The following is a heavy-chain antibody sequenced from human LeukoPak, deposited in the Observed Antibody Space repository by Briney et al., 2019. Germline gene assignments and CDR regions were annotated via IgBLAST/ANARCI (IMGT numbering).Heavy chain of an antibody. CDR2: ISSSSNYI. CDR1: GFTFSTYS. CDR3: ARYYDYVWGSYRYTQTYYYYYMDV. Sequence: GGSLRLSCAASGFTFSTYSMNWVRQAPGKGLEWVSSISSSSNYIYYADSVKGRFTISRDNAKNSLYLQMNSLRAEDTAVYYCARYYDYVWGSYRYTQTYYYYYMDVWGKGTTVTVSS. D-gene: IGHD3-16*02. V-gene: IGHV3-21*01. J-gene: IGHJ6*03.